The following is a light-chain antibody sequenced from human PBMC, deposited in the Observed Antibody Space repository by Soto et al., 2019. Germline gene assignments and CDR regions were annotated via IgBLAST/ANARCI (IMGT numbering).Light chain of an antibody. CDR2: GAS. J-gene: IGKJ5*01. CDR1: RSVGVN. Sequence: IQSVSHGARPTLSCRASRSVGVNVGWYQQKPGQARRLLSYGASTRATGRPVRVSASSSSTEFTLTIISRQSEDFAVYYCQQYGSSPITFGQGTRLEIK. CDR3: QQYGSSPIT. V-gene: IGKV3D-15*02.